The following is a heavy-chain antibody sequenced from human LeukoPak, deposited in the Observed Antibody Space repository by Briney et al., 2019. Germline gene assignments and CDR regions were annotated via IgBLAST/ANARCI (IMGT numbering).Heavy chain of an antibody. CDR3: ARGRGLGVVSPYFDY. D-gene: IGHD3-3*01. J-gene: IGHJ4*02. CDR2: ITGSGETT. Sequence: GGSLRLSCAASGFTFSNYAMTWVRQAPGKGLEWVSLITGSGETTLYIDSVKGRYTISRDNSKNTLYVQMNNLRAEDTAVYYCARGRGLGVVSPYFDYWGQGTLVTVSS. CDR1: GFTFSNYA. V-gene: IGHV3-23*01.